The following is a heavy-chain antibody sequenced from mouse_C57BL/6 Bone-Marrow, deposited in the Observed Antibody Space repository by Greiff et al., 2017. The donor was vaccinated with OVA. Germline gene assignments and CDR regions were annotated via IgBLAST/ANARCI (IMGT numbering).Heavy chain of an antibody. V-gene: IGHV10-1*01. CDR1: GFSFNTYA. CDR2: IRSKSNNYAT. J-gene: IGHJ2*01. Sequence: EVKLVESGGGLVQPKGSLKLSCAASGFSFNTYAMNWVRQAPGKGLEWVARIRSKSNNYATYYADSVKDRFTISRDDSESMLYLQMNNLKTEDTAMYYCVRGEEDFDYWGQGTTLTVSS. CDR3: VRGEEDFDY.